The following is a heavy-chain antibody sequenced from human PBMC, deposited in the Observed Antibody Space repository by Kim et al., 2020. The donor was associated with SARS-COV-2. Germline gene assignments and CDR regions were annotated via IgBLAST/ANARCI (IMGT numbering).Heavy chain of an antibody. CDR3: ARDLRFGESETDY. V-gene: IGHV3-33*01. CDR1: GFTFSSYG. CDR2: IWYDGSNK. D-gene: IGHD3-10*01. J-gene: IGHJ4*02. Sequence: GGSLRLSCAASGFTFSSYGMHWVRQAPGKGLEWVAVIWYDGSNKYYADSVKGRFTISRDNSKNTLYLQMNSLRAEDTAVYYCARDLRFGESETDYWGQGTLVTVSS.